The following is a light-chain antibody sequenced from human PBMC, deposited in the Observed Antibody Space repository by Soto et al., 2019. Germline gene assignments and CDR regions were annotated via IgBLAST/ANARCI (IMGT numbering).Light chain of an antibody. J-gene: IGKJ4*01. CDR2: GAS. V-gene: IGKV3-20*01. CDR3: QQYGGSPLT. CDR1: QSITNNF. Sequence: EIVLTQSPGTLSLSPGEGATLSCRASQSITNNFLAWYQQKPGQAPRVLIYGASSRATGIPDRFSGSGSGADFTLTISRLEPADFAVYYCQQYGGSPLTFGGGTKVE.